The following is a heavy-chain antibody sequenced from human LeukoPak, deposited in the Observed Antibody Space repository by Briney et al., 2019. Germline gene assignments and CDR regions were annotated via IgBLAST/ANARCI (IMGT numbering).Heavy chain of an antibody. CDR1: GFTFSSYA. CDR2: ISGSGGST. V-gene: IGHV3-23*01. D-gene: IGHD3-10*01. Sequence: TGGSLRLSCAASGFTFSSYAMSWVRQAPGKGLEWVSAISGSGGSTYYADSVKGRFTISRDNSKNTLYLQMNSLRAEDTAVYYCAKAPNAWVVRGVIIAPNYYYYMDVWGKGTTVTVSS. J-gene: IGHJ6*03. CDR3: AKAPNAWVVRGVIIAPNYYYYMDV.